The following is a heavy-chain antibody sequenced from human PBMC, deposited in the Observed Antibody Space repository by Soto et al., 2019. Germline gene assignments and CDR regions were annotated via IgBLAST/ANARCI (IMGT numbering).Heavy chain of an antibody. CDR2: ISTSSSYI. Sequence: EVQLVESGGGLVKPGGFLRLSCAASGFTLSGYSMNWVRQAPGKGLEWVSSISTSSSYIHYADSVKGRFTISRDNAENSLYLQMNSLRAEDTAIYYCARETPLHPDYGGNPFSDYWGQGTLVTVSS. V-gene: IGHV3-21*01. CDR1: GFTLSGYS. D-gene: IGHD4-17*01. J-gene: IGHJ4*02. CDR3: ARETPLHPDYGGNPFSDY.